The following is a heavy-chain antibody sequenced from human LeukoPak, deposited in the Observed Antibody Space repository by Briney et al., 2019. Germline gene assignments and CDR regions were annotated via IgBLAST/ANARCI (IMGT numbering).Heavy chain of an antibody. V-gene: IGHV4-31*03. D-gene: IGHD3-10*02. CDR2: IYYSGST. CDR1: GGSISSGGYY. Sequence: MASETLSLTCTVSGGSISSGGYYWSWIRQHPGKGLEWIGYIYYSGSTYYNPSLKSRVTISVDTSKNQFSLKLSSVPAADTAVYYCARGVFGPYFDYWGQGTLVTVSS. CDR3: ARGVFGPYFDY. J-gene: IGHJ4*02.